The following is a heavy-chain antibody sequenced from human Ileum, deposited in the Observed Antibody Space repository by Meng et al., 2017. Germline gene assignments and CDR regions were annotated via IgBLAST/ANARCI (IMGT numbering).Heavy chain of an antibody. D-gene: IGHD3-3*01. CDR3: VGGFYFQY. V-gene: IGHV3-53*01. Sequence: EVALAEAGGGLVQPGGSLRLSCAASGFTVSYQYMNWVRQAPGKGLEWVSVIDAGGGTNYADSVKGRFTISRDNSKNTLYLQMDSLRAEDTAVYYCVGGFYFQYWGQGTLVTVSS. CDR1: GFTVSYQY. J-gene: IGHJ1*01. CDR2: IDAGGGT.